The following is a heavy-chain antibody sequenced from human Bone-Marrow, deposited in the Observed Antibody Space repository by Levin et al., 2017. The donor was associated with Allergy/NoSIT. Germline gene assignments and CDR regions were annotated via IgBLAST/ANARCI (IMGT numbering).Heavy chain of an antibody. CDR2: IFYTGIA. D-gene: IGHD6-19*01. V-gene: IGHV4-59*01. Sequence: PSETLSLTCNVSGDSINNYYWTWVRQPPGKGLEWIGYIFYTGIANYNPSLKSRVSMSVDSSDNHFSLKLNSVTAADTAVYYCARLLAEGSSDWYTAFDIWGQGTLVTVSS. J-gene: IGHJ3*02. CDR1: GDSINNYY. CDR3: ARLLAEGSSDWYTAFDI.